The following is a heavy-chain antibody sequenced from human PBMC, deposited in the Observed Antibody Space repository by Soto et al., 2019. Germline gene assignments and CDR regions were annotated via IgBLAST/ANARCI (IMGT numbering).Heavy chain of an antibody. D-gene: IGHD3-3*01. CDR2: MNPNSGNT. J-gene: IGHJ6*03. CDR1: GYTFTSYD. Sequence: ASVKVSCKASGYTFTSYDINWVRQATGQGLEWMGWMNPNSGNTGYAQKFQGRVTMTRNTSISTAYMELSSLRSEDTAVYYCARGIRFLEWLLGRRTYYYYMDVWGRGTTVTVSS. CDR3: ARGIRFLEWLLGRRTYYYYMDV. V-gene: IGHV1-8*01.